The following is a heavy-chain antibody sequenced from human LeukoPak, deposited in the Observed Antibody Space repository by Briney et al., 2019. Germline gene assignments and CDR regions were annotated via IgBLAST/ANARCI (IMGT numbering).Heavy chain of an antibody. D-gene: IGHD1-7*01. J-gene: IGHJ3*02. CDR3: AREHHRTTDAFDI. Sequence: EASVKVSCKASGGTFSSYAISWVRQAPGQGLEWMGRIIPILGIANYAQKFQGRVTITADKSTSTAYMELSSLRSEDTAVYYCAREHHRTTDAFDIWGQGTMVTVSS. CDR2: IIPILGIA. V-gene: IGHV1-69*04. CDR1: GGTFSSYA.